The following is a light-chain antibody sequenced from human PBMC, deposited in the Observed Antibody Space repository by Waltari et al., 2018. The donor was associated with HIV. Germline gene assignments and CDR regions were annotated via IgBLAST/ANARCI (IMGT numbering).Light chain of an antibody. J-gene: IGLJ2*01. CDR2: DVS. CDR1: SSDVGGYNY. V-gene: IGLV2-11*01. CDR3: CSYAGTSVL. Sequence: QSALTQPRSVSGSPGQSVTISCTGTSSDVGGYNYVSWYQQHPGKAPKRMIYDVSKRPSGVPDRCSGSKSGNTASLTISGLQAEDEADYYCCSYAGTSVLFGGGTKLTVL.